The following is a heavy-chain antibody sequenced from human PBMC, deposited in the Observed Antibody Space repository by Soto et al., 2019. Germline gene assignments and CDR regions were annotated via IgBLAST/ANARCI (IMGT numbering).Heavy chain of an antibody. CDR1: GFTFSSYA. V-gene: IGHV3-30-3*01. CDR2: ISYDGSNK. J-gene: IGHJ6*02. CDR3: ARDYYDYYGMDV. Sequence: PGGSLRLSCAASGFTFSSYAMHWVRQAPGKGLEWVAVISYDGSNKYYADSVKGRFTISRDNSKNTLYLQMNSLRAEDTAVYYCARDYYDYYGMDVWGQGTTVTVSS.